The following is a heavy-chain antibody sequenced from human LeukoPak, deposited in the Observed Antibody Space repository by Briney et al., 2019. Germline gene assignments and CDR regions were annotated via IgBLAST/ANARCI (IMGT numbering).Heavy chain of an antibody. J-gene: IGHJ6*02. CDR1: GYTFTGYY. V-gene: IGHV1-2*02. Sequence: ASVKVSCKASGYTFTGYYMHWVRQAPGQGLEWMGWINPNSGGTNYAQKFQGRVTMTRDTSISTAYMELSRLRSDDTAVYYCARDPYSSWNDVTSRYYYGMDVWGQGTTVTVSS. CDR3: ARDPYSSWNDVTSRYYYGMDV. D-gene: IGHD1-1*01. CDR2: INPNSGGT.